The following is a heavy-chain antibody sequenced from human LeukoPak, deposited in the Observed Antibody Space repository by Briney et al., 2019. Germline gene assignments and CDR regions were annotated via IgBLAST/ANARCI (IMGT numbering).Heavy chain of an antibody. CDR2: IIPIFGTA. V-gene: IGHV1-69*13. D-gene: IGHD2-2*01. J-gene: IGHJ4*02. Sequence: ASVKVSCKASGGTFSSYAISWVRQAPGQGLEWMGGIIPIFGTANYAQKFQGRVTITADESTSTAYMELSSLRSEDTAVYYCARGYCSSTSCYAFDCWGQGTLVTVSS. CDR1: GGTFSSYA. CDR3: ARGYCSSTSCYAFDC.